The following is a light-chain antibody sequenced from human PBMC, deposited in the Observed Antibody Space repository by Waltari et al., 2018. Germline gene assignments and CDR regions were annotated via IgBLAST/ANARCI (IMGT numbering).Light chain of an antibody. CDR1: QSVSRA. CDR2: GVS. V-gene: IGKV3-20*01. J-gene: IGKJ1*01. CDR3: QHYVRLPAT. Sequence: EIVLAQSPGTLSLSPGERATLSCRASQSVSRALAGYQQKPGKAPWLLLYGVSSRATGIPDSFSGSGAGTDFSLTITRLEPEDFAVYFCQHYVRLPATFGQGTKVEIK.